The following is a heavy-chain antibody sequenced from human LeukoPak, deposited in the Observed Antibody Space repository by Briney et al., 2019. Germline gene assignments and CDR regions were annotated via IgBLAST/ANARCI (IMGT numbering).Heavy chain of an antibody. J-gene: IGHJ4*02. V-gene: IGHV4-59*08. D-gene: IGHD6-19*01. CDR2: IHYTGTI. Sequence: SETLSLTCTVSDGSISGYYWTWIRQPPGKGLEWIAYIHYTGTIKYNPSVQSRVTISVDTSKNQFSLRLSSVTAADTAVYYCARLADHGWPDYWGQGTLVTVPS. CDR1: DGSISGYY. CDR3: ARLADHGWPDY.